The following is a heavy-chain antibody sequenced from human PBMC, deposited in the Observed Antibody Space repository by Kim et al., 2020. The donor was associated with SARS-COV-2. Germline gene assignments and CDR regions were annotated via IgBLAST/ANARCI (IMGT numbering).Heavy chain of an antibody. CDR1: GFTFHNYA. D-gene: IGHD6-19*01. J-gene: IGHJ6*02. CDR3: ARGEEQLSYFYYYGLDV. V-gene: IGHV3-23*01. CDR2: ISGSGIDT. Sequence: GGSLRLSCIATGFTFHNYAMNWVRQAPGKGLEWVSIISGSGIDTSYADSVKGRFTISRDNSKNTLSLQMNSLRPEDTAVYFCARGEEQLSYFYYYGLDVWGQGTTVTVSS.